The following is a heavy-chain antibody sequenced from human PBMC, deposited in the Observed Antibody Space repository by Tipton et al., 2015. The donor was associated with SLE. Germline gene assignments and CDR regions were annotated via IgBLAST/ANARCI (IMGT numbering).Heavy chain of an antibody. CDR2: IYTSGST. J-gene: IGHJ1*01. CDR3: ARDRGQQLQRGYFQH. D-gene: IGHD6-13*01. CDR1: GGSISSGSYY. Sequence: TLSLTYTVSGGSISSGSYYWSWIRQPAGKGLEWIGHIYTSGSTNYSPSLKSRVTISVDTSKNQFSLKLSSVTAADTAVYYCARDRGQQLQRGYFQHWGQGTLVTVSS. V-gene: IGHV4-61*09.